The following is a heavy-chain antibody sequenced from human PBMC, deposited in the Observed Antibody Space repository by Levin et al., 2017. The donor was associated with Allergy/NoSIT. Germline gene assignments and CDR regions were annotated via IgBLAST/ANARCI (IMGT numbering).Heavy chain of an antibody. D-gene: IGHD6-13*01. Sequence: GESLKISCAASGFTFSSYAMHWVRQAPGKGLEWVAVISYDGSNKYYADSVKGRFTISRDNSKNTLYLQMNSLRAEDTAVYYCAKRGPYSSSWLGGMDVWGQGTTVTVSS. CDR3: AKRGPYSSSWLGGMDV. CDR2: ISYDGSNK. J-gene: IGHJ6*02. V-gene: IGHV3-30-3*01. CDR1: GFTFSSYA.